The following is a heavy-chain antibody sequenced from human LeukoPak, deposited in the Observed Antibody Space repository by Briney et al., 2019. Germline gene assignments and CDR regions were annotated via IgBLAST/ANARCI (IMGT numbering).Heavy chain of an antibody. CDR2: IYSGGST. D-gene: IGHD6-19*01. V-gene: IGHV3-53*01. CDR3: ARGDGGWPFDY. Sequence: PGGSLRLSCAASGFTFSSNYMSWVRQAAGKGLEWVSVIYSGGSTYYADSVKGRFTISRDNSKNTLYLQMNSLRAEDTAVYYCARGDGGWPFDYWGQGTLVTVSS. CDR1: GFTFSSNY. J-gene: IGHJ4*02.